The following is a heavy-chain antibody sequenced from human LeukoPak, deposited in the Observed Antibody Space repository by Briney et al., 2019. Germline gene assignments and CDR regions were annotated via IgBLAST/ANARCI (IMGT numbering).Heavy chain of an antibody. CDR2: MYHSEST. CDR1: GYSISRGYS. V-gene: IGHV4-38-2*01. CDR3: GGKRGGGDYFDY. J-gene: IGHJ4*02. Sequence: SETLSLTCAVSGYSISRGYSWGWIRQPPGMGLEWIGNMYHSESTHYNPSLKSRVTISADTSKNQFSLKLSSVTAADTAVYYGGGKRGGGDYFDYWAKGPLVTVSS. D-gene: IGHD1-26*01.